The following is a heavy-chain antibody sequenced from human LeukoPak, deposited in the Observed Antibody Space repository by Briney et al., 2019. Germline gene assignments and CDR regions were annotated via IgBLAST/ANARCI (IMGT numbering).Heavy chain of an antibody. Sequence: GGSLRLSCAASGFTFSNFAMSWVRQAPGKGLEWVSDISAGGGSTYYADFVKGRFTISRDNSKNTMYVQMNSLRAEDTAVYYCAKGPYSTSWYGYFDYWGQGTLVTVSS. V-gene: IGHV3-23*01. CDR1: GFTFSNFA. D-gene: IGHD6-13*01. CDR3: AKGPYSTSWYGYFDY. CDR2: ISAGGGST. J-gene: IGHJ4*02.